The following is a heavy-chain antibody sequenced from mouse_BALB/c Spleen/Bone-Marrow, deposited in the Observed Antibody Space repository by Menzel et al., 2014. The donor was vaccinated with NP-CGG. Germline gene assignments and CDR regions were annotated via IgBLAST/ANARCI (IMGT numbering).Heavy chain of an antibody. V-gene: IGHV7-3*02. Sequence: EVKVEESGGGLVQPGGSLRLSCVTSGFTFIDYYMNWVRQPPGKALEWVGFIRNKAYGYTTEYSASVKGRFTISRDNSQSILYLQMNTLRAEDSATYYCTRDMGGILFDSWGQGTTLTVSS. CDR2: IRNKAYGYTT. CDR3: TRDMGGILFDS. J-gene: IGHJ2*01. CDR1: GFTFIDYY. D-gene: IGHD4-1*01.